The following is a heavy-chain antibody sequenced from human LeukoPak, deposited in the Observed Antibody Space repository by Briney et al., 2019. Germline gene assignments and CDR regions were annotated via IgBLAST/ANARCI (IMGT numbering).Heavy chain of an antibody. V-gene: IGHV1-69*13. Sequence: ASVKVSCKASGGTFSSYAISWVRQAPGQGLEWMGGIIPIFGTANYAQKFQGRVTITADESTSTAYMELSSLRSDDTAVYYCAREYCSGGSCYGWFDPWGQGTLVTVSS. J-gene: IGHJ5*02. CDR1: GGTFSSYA. CDR3: AREYCSGGSCYGWFDP. D-gene: IGHD2-15*01. CDR2: IIPIFGTA.